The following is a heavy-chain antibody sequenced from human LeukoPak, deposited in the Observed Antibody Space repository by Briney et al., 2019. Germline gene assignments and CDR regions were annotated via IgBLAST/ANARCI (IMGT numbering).Heavy chain of an antibody. D-gene: IGHD2-15*01. CDR1: GFTFSSYA. Sequence: GGSLRLSCAASGFTFSSYAMSWVRQAPGKGLEWVSAISGSGGSTCYADSVKGRFTISRDNSKNTLYLQMNSLRAEDTAVYYCAKDKGRSCSGGSCYSDAFDIWGQGTMVTVSS. CDR3: AKDKGRSCSGGSCYSDAFDI. J-gene: IGHJ3*02. CDR2: ISGSGGST. V-gene: IGHV3-23*01.